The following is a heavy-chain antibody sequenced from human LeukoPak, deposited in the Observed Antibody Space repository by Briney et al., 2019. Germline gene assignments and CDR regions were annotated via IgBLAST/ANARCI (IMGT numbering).Heavy chain of an antibody. CDR1: GVSISSYY. V-gene: IGHV4-59*08. J-gene: IGHJ4*02. CDR3: ARGRPGVRGGMDY. CDR2: IYYSGST. D-gene: IGHD3-10*01. Sequence: PSETLSLTCTVSGVSISSYYWSWIRQPPGKGLEWIGYIYYSGSTNYNPSIKSRVTISVDTSKNQFSLKLSSVTAADRAVYYCARGRPGVRGGMDYWGQGTLVTVSS.